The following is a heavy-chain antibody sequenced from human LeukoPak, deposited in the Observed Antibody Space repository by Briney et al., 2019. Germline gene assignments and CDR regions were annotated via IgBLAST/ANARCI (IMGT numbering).Heavy chain of an antibody. J-gene: IGHJ6*03. V-gene: IGHV4-34*01. CDR2: INHSGST. CDR3: ARPVLGGDYNYYYYYMDV. Sequence: PSETLSLTCAVYGGSFSGYYWSWIRQPPGKGLEWIGEINHSGSTNYNPSLKSRVTISVDTSKNQFSLKLSSVTAAGTAVYYCARPVLGGDYNYYYYYMDVWGKGTTVTISS. D-gene: IGHD2-21*01. CDR1: GGSFSGYY.